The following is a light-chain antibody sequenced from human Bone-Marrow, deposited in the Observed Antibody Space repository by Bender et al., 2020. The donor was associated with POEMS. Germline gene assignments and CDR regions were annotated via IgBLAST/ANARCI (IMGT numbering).Light chain of an antibody. CDR2: ANT. CDR1: SSNIGTNP. V-gene: IGLV1-40*01. CDR3: QSFDSSLSAL. J-gene: IGLJ2*01. Sequence: QSVLTQPPSASGTPGQRVTISCSGSSSNIGTNPVNWYQHLPGTAPKLLIYANTKRPAGIPDRFSGSKSGTSASLAITGLQAEDEADYYCQSFDSSLSALFGGGTKLTVL.